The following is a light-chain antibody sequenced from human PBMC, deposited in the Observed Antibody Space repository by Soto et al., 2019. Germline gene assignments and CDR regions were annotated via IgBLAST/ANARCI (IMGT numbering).Light chain of an antibody. J-gene: IGLJ2*01. V-gene: IGLV2-14*01. CDR1: SGDVGGYNY. CDR2: EVS. CDR3: SSYTSSSTPYVV. Sequence: QSVLTQPASVSGSPGQSITISCTGTSGDVGGYNYVSWYQQHPGKAPKLMIYEVSNRPSGVSNRFSGSKSGNTASLTISGLQAEDEADYYCSSYTSSSTPYVVFGGGTKLTVL.